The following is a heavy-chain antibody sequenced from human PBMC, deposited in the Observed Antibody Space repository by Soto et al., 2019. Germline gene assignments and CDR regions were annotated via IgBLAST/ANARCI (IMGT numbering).Heavy chain of an antibody. V-gene: IGHV4-34*01. Sequence: SETLSLTCAFYSGSFSGYYWSWIRQPPAKWLEWIGEINHSGSTNYNPSLKSRVTISVDTSKNQFSLKLSSVTAADTAVYYCARGRLGYCSGGSCYSRDFAFDIWGQGTMVT. D-gene: IGHD2-15*01. J-gene: IGHJ3*02. CDR2: INHSGST. CDR1: SGSFSGYY. CDR3: ARGRLGYCSGGSCYSRDFAFDI.